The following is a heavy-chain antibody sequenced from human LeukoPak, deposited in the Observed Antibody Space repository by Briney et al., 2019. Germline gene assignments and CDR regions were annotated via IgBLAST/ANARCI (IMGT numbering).Heavy chain of an antibody. CDR1: GFAFSVYA. J-gene: IGHJ5*01. CDR3: AKPISGGLAVTADWFHP. CDR2: INANSGTT. D-gene: IGHD6-19*01. Sequence: GGSLRLSCAASGFAFSVYAMSWLRQPPGKGLEWVSTINANSGTTSYAASVRGRFSISRDNSKNTLYPQLNTLRADDTATYYCAKPISGGLAVTADWFHPWGQGTLVTVSS. V-gene: IGHV3-23*01.